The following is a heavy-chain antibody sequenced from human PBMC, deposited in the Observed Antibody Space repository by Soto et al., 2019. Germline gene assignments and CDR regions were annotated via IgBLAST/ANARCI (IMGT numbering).Heavy chain of an antibody. CDR2: ITSTGSTR. Sequence: GGSLRLSCAASGFTFSSYEMNWVRQAPGKGLEWVSDITSTGSTRYYADSVKGRFTISRDNAKNSLYLQMNSLRAEDTAVYYCASGYCTSSACHWNFDYWGQGTVVTVYS. CDR1: GFTFSSYE. D-gene: IGHD2-8*02. J-gene: IGHJ4*02. CDR3: ASGYCTSSACHWNFDY. V-gene: IGHV3-48*03.